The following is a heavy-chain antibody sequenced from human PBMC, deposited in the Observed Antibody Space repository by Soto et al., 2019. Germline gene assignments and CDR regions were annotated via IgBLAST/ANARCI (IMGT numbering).Heavy chain of an antibody. J-gene: IGHJ4*02. CDR3: TTGLDYYDSSGYLPFDY. CDR1: GFTFSNAW. D-gene: IGHD3-22*01. V-gene: IGHV3-15*07. Sequence: EVQLVESGGGLVKPGGSLRLSCAASGFTFSNAWMNWVRQAPGKGLEWVGRIKSKTDGGTTDYAAPVKGRFTISRDDSKNTLYLQMNRLKTEDTAVYYCTTGLDYYDSSGYLPFDYWGQGTLVTVSS. CDR2: IKSKTDGGTT.